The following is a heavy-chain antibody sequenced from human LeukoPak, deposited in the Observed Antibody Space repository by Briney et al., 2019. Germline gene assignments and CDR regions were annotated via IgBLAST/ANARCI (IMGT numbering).Heavy chain of an antibody. Sequence: TLSLTCAVSGGSISSGGYSWSWIRQPPGKGLEWIGYIYHSGSTYYNPSLKSRVTISVDRSKNQFSLKLSSVTAADTAVYYCARARQFTMVRGVITYYFDYGGQGTLVTVSS. V-gene: IGHV4-30-2*01. D-gene: IGHD3-10*01. CDR3: ARARQFTMVRGVITYYFDY. J-gene: IGHJ4*02. CDR2: IYHSGST. CDR1: GGSISSGGYS.